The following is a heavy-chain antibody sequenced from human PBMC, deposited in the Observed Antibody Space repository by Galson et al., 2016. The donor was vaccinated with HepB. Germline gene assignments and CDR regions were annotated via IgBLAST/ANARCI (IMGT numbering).Heavy chain of an antibody. V-gene: IGHV4-34*01. Sequence: SETLSLTCAVSGGAFNGYYWSWIRQSPNKGLEWIGDINHSESTNYNPSLKSRIIVSIDTSKRQFSMKLTSVTAADTAVYYCARTGSSMVRGDRGMAFDYWAQGTLVTVSS. D-gene: IGHD3-10*01. J-gene: IGHJ4*02. CDR1: GGAFNGYY. CDR2: INHSEST. CDR3: ARTGSSMVRGDRGMAFDY.